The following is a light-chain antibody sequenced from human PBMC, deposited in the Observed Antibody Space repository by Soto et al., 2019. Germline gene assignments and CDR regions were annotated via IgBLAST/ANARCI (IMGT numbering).Light chain of an antibody. J-gene: IGKJ1*01. Sequence: EVVLTQSPGTLSLSPGERATLSCRASRTVDGNYLAWHHQKPGQPPRHLIHSASTRAPGIPDRFSASGAGTDFTLTISRLEPEDSEVYYCQQYSASPRTFGPGTKVEIK. CDR3: QQYSASPRT. CDR1: RTVDGNY. V-gene: IGKV3-20*01. CDR2: SAS.